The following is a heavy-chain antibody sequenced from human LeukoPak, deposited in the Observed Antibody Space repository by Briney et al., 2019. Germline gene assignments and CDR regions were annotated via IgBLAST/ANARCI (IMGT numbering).Heavy chain of an antibody. D-gene: IGHD3-10*01. J-gene: IGHJ4*02. CDR3: ARDTNMVRGVPNFDS. V-gene: IGHV1-69*04. Sequence: ASVKVSCKASGCTFSNCGLSWVRQAPGQGLEWMGRIIPILGITNYAQKFQDRVTITADKSTITAYMELSSLRSEDTAVYYCARDTNMVRGVPNFDSWGQGTLVTVSS. CDR2: IIPILGIT. CDR1: GCTFSNCG.